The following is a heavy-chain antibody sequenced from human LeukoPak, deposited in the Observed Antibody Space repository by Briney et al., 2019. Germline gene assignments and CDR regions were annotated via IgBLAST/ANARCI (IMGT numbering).Heavy chain of an antibody. D-gene: IGHD3-22*01. Sequence: PGGSLRLSCAASGFTVSSNYMSWVRQAPGKGLEWVSVIYSGGSTYYADSVKGRFTISRDNSKNTLYLQMNSLRAEDTAVYYCARAYYYDSSGLYYFDYWGQGTPVTVSS. CDR2: IYSGGST. CDR1: GFTVSSNY. CDR3: ARAYYYDSSGLYYFDY. J-gene: IGHJ4*02. V-gene: IGHV3-66*01.